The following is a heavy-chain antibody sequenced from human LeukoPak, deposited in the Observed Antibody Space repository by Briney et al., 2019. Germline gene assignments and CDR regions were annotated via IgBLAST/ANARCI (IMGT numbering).Heavy chain of an antibody. D-gene: IGHD2-8*02. CDR2: IAHHGSNK. J-gene: IGHJ4*02. V-gene: IGHV3-30*02. CDR3: AKDGSWSCTD. Sequence: GGSLRLSCAASGFTFSNNAIHWVRQGPGKGLEWVSYIAHHGSNKYYADSVKGRFTISRDNSKRTLYLQMNSLRADDTAVYYCAKDGSWSCTDWGQGSLVAVCS. CDR1: GFTFSNNA.